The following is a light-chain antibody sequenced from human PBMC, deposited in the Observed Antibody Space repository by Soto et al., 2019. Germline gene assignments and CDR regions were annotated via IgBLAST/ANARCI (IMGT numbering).Light chain of an antibody. Sequence: EIVLTQSPGTLSLSPGERATLSCRARQSVRSKYLAWYQRKPGQAPRLLIYGASSRATGIPDRFSGSGSGTDFTLTISRLEPEDFAVYYCQQDGSSPFTFGQGTHVEIK. V-gene: IGKV3-20*01. CDR2: GAS. J-gene: IGKJ2*01. CDR1: QSVRSKY. CDR3: QQDGSSPFT.